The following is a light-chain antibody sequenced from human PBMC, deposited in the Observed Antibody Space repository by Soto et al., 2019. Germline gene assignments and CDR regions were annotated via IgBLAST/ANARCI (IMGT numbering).Light chain of an antibody. CDR3: QQYASTPSGT. J-gene: IGKJ1*01. Sequence: EIVLTQSPGTLSLSPGERATLSCRASQSFSSNYLAWYQQKHGQAPRLLLYGASSRATGIPDRFSGSGSGTDFILTISRLEPEDFAVYYCQQYASTPSGTFGQGTKVEIK. CDR2: GAS. CDR1: QSFSSNY. V-gene: IGKV3-20*01.